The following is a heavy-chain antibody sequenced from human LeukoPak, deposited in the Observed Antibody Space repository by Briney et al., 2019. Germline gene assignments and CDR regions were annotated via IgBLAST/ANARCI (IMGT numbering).Heavy chain of an antibody. V-gene: IGHV4-39*01. CDR1: GGSISSSSYY. CDR2: IYYSGST. J-gene: IGHJ6*02. D-gene: IGHD3-9*01. Sequence: SETLSLTCTVSGGSISSSSYYWGWIRQPPGKGLEWIGSIYYSGSTYYHPSLKSRVTISVDTSKNQFSLKLSSVTAADTAVYYCARLNRYSSYFYGMDVWGQGTTVTVSS. CDR3: ARLNRYSSYFYGMDV.